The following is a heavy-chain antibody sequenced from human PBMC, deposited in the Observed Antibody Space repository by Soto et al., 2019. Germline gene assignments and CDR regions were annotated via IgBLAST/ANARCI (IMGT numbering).Heavy chain of an antibody. CDR3: ARGEQWLVRGGYYYYYGMDV. D-gene: IGHD6-19*01. J-gene: IGHJ6*02. V-gene: IGHV4-4*07. Sequence: ETLSLTCTVSVGSISSYYWSWIRQPAGKGLEWIGRIYTSGSTNYNPSLKSRVTMSVDTSKNQFSLKLSSVTAADTAVYYCARGEQWLVRGGYYYYYGMDVWGQGTTVTVSS. CDR2: IYTSGST. CDR1: VGSISSYY.